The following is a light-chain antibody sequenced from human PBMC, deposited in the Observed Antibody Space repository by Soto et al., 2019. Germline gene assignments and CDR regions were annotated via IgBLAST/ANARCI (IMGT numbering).Light chain of an antibody. CDR3: CSYAGSYTGV. J-gene: IGLJ2*01. CDR1: SSDVGGYNY. V-gene: IGLV2-11*01. CDR2: DVS. Sequence: QSALTQPRSVSGSPGQSVTISCTGTSSDVGGYNYVSWYQQHPGKAPKLMIYDVSKRPSGVPDRFSGPKSGNTASLTISGLQAEDEADYYCCSYAGSYTGVFGGGTQLTVL.